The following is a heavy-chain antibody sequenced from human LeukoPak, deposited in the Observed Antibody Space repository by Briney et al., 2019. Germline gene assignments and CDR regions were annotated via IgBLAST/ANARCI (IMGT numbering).Heavy chain of an antibody. V-gene: IGHV3-33*01. D-gene: IGHD3-10*01. CDR1: GFTFSSYG. CDR2: IWYDGSNK. J-gene: IGHJ4*02. Sequence: GGSLRLSCAASGFTFSSYGMHWVRQAPGKGLGWLAAIWYDGSNKYYADSVKGRFTISRDNSKNTLYLQMNSLRAEDTAVYYCATVTSGLTYFDYWGQGTLVTVSS. CDR3: ATVTSGLTYFDY.